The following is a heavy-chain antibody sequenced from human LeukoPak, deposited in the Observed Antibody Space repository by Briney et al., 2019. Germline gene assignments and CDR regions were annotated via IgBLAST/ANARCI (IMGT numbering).Heavy chain of an antibody. CDR3: YVSGWTEDIDN. Sequence: GGSLRLSCSASGITFSSHAMHWVRQAPGKGLEYVSAISDNGGMTFYADCVKGRFTISRDNSKNTLYLQMSSLRGEDTAVYYCYVSGWTEDIDNWGQGTLVTVSS. V-gene: IGHV3-64D*06. CDR2: ISDNGGMT. CDR1: GITFSSHA. D-gene: IGHD6-19*01. J-gene: IGHJ4*02.